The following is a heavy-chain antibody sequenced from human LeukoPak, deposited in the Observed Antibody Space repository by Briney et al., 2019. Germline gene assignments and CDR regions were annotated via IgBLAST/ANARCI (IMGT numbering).Heavy chain of an antibody. J-gene: IGHJ3*02. CDR3: ARAGGIVGATDAFDI. CDR1: GGSISSYY. D-gene: IGHD1-26*01. Sequence: SETLPLTCTVSGGSISSYYWSWIRQPPGKGLEWIGYIYYSGSTNYNPSLKSRVTISVDTSKNQFSLKLSSVTAADTAVYYCARAGGIVGATDAFDIWGQGTMVTVSS. V-gene: IGHV4-59*01. CDR2: IYYSGST.